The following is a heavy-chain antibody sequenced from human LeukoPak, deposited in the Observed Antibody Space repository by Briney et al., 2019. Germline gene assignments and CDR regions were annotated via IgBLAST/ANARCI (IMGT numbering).Heavy chain of an antibody. CDR2: INPSGGST. D-gene: IGHD4-23*01. Sequence: GASVKVSCKASGYTFTSYYMHWVRQAPGQGLEWMGIINPSGGSTSYAQKFQGRVTMTRDTSTSTVYMELSSLRSEDTAVYYCARDLLTVVTLNPRGWFDPWGQGTLVTVSS. J-gene: IGHJ5*02. CDR1: GYTFTSYY. CDR3: ARDLLTVVTLNPRGWFDP. V-gene: IGHV1-46*01.